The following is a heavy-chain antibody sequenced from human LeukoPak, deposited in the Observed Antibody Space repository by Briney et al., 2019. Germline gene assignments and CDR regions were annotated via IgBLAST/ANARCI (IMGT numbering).Heavy chain of an antibody. D-gene: IGHD5-18*01. CDR1: GFTFDDYG. CDR2: IYSGDST. Sequence: GGSLRLSCAASGFTFDDYGMSWVRQAPGKGLEWVSIIYSGDSTYYADSVKGRFTISRDNSKNTLYLQMNSLRAEDTAVYHCASGHSYGFDYWGQGTLVTVSS. CDR3: ASGHSYGFDY. J-gene: IGHJ4*02. V-gene: IGHV3-53*01.